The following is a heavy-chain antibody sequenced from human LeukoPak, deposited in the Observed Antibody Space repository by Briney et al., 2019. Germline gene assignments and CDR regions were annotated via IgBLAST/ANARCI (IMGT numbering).Heavy chain of an antibody. Sequence: GRSLRLSCAASGFTFSNYAMHWVRQAPGKGLEWVAVMSFDGSNTHYADSVKGRFTVSRDNSKNTLYLQMTSLRADDTAVYYCARDAGTWGYGYNFDCWGQGTLVTVSS. J-gene: IGHJ4*02. D-gene: IGHD1-1*01. V-gene: IGHV3-30*03. CDR2: MSFDGSNT. CDR1: GFTFSNYA. CDR3: ARDAGTWGYGYNFDC.